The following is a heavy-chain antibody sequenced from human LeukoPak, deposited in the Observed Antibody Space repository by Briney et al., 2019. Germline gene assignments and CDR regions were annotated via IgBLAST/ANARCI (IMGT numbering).Heavy chain of an antibody. CDR1: GFTFSGSA. CDR2: IRSKANSYAT. V-gene: IGHV3-73*01. Sequence: GGSLRLSCATSGFTFSGSAIHWVRQASGKGLEWVGRIRSKANSYATTDAASVKGRFTISRDDSKNTAYLQMNSLKTEDTAVYYCTRPSYDSSVSGVVYWGQGTLITVSS. J-gene: IGHJ4*02. D-gene: IGHD3-22*01. CDR3: TRPSYDSSVSGVVY.